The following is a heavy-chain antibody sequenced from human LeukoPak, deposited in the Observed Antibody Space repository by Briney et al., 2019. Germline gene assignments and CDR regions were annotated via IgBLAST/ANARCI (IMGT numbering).Heavy chain of an antibody. CDR3: ATTLYGSGTFDY. J-gene: IGHJ4*02. CDR1: GYTLTELS. CDR2: FDPEDGET. V-gene: IGHV1-24*01. Sequence: AASVKVSCKVSGYTLTELSMHWVRQAPGKGLEWMGGFDPEDGETIYAQKFQGRVTMTEDTSTDTAYMELSSLRSEDTAVYYCATTLYGSGTFDYWGQGTLVTVSS. D-gene: IGHD3-10*01.